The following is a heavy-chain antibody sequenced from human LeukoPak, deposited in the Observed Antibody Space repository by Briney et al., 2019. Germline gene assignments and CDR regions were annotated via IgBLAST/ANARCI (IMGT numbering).Heavy chain of an antibody. CDR2: INHSGST. CDR1: GGSFSGYY. D-gene: IGHD2-15*01. CDR3: ARGGCSGGSCYEDAFDI. J-gene: IGHJ3*02. V-gene: IGHV4-34*01. Sequence: SETLSLTCAVYGGSFSGYYWSWIRQPPGKGLEWIGEINHSGSTNYNPPLKSRVTISVDTSKNQFSLKLSSVTAADTAVYYCARGGCSGGSCYEDAFDIWGQGTMVTVSS.